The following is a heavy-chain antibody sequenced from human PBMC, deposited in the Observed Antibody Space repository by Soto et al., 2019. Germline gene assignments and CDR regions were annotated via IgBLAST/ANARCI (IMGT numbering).Heavy chain of an antibody. CDR2: ISGSGGST. Sequence: GGSLRLSCAASGFTFSSYAMSWVRQAPGKGLEWVSAISGSGGSTYYADSVKGRFTISRDNSKNTLYLQMNSLRAEDTAVYYCAKGQGYCSSTSCYADTLFDYWGQGTLVTVSS. CDR1: GFTFSSYA. V-gene: IGHV3-23*01. J-gene: IGHJ4*02. D-gene: IGHD2-2*01. CDR3: AKGQGYCSSTSCYADTLFDY.